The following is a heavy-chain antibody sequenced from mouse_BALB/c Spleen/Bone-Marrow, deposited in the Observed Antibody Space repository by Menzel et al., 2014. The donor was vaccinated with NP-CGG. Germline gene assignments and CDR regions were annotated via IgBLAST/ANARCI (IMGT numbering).Heavy chain of an antibody. CDR3: VNYYGNPAWFAY. V-gene: IGHV10S3*01. CDR1: GFTFNTNA. CDR2: IRSKSNNYAT. J-gene: IGHJ3*01. D-gene: IGHD2-1*01. Sequence: EVQGVESGGGLVQPKGSLKLSCAASGFTFNTNAMNWVRQAPGKGLEWVARIRSKSNNYATYYADSVKDRFTISRDDSKSMLYLQMNNWKTEDTAMYYCVNYYGNPAWFAYWGQGTLVTVSA.